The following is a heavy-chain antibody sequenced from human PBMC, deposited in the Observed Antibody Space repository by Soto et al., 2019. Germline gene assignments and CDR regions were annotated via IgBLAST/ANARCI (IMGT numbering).Heavy chain of an antibody. CDR2: NYWDDDN. V-gene: IGHV2-5*02. Sequence: QITLKESGPTLVKPTQTLTLTCSFSGFSLTSTAVGVNWIRQPPGKALEWLALNYWDDDNHFSPSLKSRLSVIKDTSKNQVVLTMTNMDHVDTATYYCAHGSGWLSDYWGKGILVTVPS. D-gene: IGHD6-19*01. CDR3: AHGSGWLSDY. J-gene: IGHJ4*02. CDR1: GFSLTSTAVG.